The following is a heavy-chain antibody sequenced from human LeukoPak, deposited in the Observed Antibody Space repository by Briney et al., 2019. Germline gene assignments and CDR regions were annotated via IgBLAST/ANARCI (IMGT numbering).Heavy chain of an antibody. D-gene: IGHD3-22*01. CDR1: GYTFTSYG. CDR3: AGDQGYYDSSGYCDY. CDR2: ISAYNGNT. V-gene: IGHV1-18*01. Sequence: GASVKVSCKASGYTFTSYGISWVRQAPGQGFEWMGWISAYNGNTNYAQKLQGRVTMTTDTSTSTAYMELRSLRSDDTAVYYCAGDQGYYDSSGYCDYWGQGTLVTVSS. J-gene: IGHJ4*02.